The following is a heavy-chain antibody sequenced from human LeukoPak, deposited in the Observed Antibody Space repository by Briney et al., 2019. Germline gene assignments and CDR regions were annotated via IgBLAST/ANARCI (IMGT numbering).Heavy chain of an antibody. D-gene: IGHD3-10*01. Sequence: ASVKVSCKASGGTFSSYAISWVRQAPGQGLEWMGGIIPIFGTANYAQKFQGRVTITADESTSTAYMELRSLRSDDTAVYYCAKKNMNVRGVSSGNYWGQGTLVTVSS. CDR3: AKKNMNVRGVSSGNY. J-gene: IGHJ4*02. CDR1: GGTFSSYA. V-gene: IGHV1-69*13. CDR2: IIPIFGTA.